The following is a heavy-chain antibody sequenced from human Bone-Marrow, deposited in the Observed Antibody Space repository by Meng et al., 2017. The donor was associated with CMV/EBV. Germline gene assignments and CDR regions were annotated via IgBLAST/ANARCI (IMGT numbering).Heavy chain of an antibody. J-gene: IGHJ6*01. CDR2: ISYDGSNK. CDR3: ARDPSREECSGGSCYYYYYGMDV. Sequence: GESLKISCAASGFTFSSYAMHWVRQAPGKGLEWVAVISYDGSNKYYADSVKGRFTISRDNSKNTLYLQMNSLRAEDTAVYYCARDPSREECSGGSCYYYYYGMDVWGQGTTVNVSS. D-gene: IGHD2-15*01. V-gene: IGHV3-30*04. CDR1: GFTFSSYA.